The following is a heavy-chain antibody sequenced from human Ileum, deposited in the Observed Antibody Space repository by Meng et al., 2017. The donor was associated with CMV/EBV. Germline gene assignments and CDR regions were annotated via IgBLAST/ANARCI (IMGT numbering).Heavy chain of an antibody. CDR2: IYTSGSS. CDR1: GGSMRSYY. V-gene: IGHV4-4*07. J-gene: IGHJ4*02. D-gene: IGHD7-27*01. CDR3: AREGPTDWGRALDY. Sequence: QVGRQESGPGLVKPSETLSLTWTVAGGSMRSYYWSWIRQPAGKGLEWIGRIYTSGSSNYNSSLKSRVTMSVDTSKNQFSMKLNSVTAADTAVYYCAREGPTDWGRALDYWGQGTLVTVSS.